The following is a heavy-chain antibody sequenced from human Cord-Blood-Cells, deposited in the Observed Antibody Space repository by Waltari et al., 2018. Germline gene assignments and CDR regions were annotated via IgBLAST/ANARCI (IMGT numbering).Heavy chain of an antibody. V-gene: IGHV3-7*01. J-gene: IGHJ2*01. Sequence: EVQLVESGGGLVQPGGSLRLSCAASGFTFSSHRLSWVRQAPGKGLEWVANIKQDGSEKYYVDSVKGRFTISRDNAKNSLYLQMNSLRAEDTAVHYCARDGDSNFFFDLWGRGTLVTVSS. CDR1: GFTFSSHR. CDR2: IKQDGSEK. D-gene: IGHD4-4*01. CDR3: ARDGDSNFFFDL.